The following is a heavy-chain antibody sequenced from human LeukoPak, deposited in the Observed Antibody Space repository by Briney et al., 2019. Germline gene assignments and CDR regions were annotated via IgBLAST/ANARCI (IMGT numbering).Heavy chain of an antibody. V-gene: IGHV3-74*01. J-gene: IGHJ5*02. Sequence: GGPLRLSCVASGFTFSNYQMHWVRQPRGKGLVWVSRIYVDGRTTNYADSVKGRFTISRDNAKNTVYLEMNSLSVEDTATYYCIRDFRSADLWGQGTLVTVSS. CDR1: GFTFSNYQ. CDR3: IRDFRSADL. CDR2: IYVDGRTT.